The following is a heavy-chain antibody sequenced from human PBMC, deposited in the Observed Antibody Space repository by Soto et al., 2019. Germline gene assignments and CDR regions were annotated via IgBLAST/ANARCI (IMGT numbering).Heavy chain of an antibody. J-gene: IGHJ3*02. CDR1: GFTFRTYA. V-gene: IGHV3-23*01. CDR3: AKDKSGTTAFDI. D-gene: IGHD1-1*01. Sequence: GGSLRLSCADSGFTFRTYALSWVRQAPGKGLEWVSAINERGDSTYYTDSVKGRFTISRDNSKNTLYLQMNSLRAEDTALYYCAKDKSGTTAFDIWGKGTMGTVS. CDR2: INERGDST.